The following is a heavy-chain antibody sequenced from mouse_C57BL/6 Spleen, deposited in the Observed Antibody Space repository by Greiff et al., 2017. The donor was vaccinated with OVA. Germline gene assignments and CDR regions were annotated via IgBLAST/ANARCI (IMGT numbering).Heavy chain of an antibody. CDR2: INPSNGGT. J-gene: IGHJ1*03. D-gene: IGHD1-1*01. V-gene: IGHV1-53*01. CDR3: ARSPTVVDWYFDV. Sequence: VQLQQPGTELVKPGASVKLSCKASGYTFTSYWMHWVKQRPGQGLEWIGNINPSNGGTNYNEKFKSKATLTEDKSSSTAYMQLSSLTSEDSAVYYCARSPTVVDWYFDVWGTGTTVTVSS. CDR1: GYTFTSYW.